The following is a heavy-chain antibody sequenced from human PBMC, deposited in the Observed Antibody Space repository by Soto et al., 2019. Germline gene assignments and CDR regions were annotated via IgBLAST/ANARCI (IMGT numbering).Heavy chain of an antibody. D-gene: IGHD3-16*01. V-gene: IGHV1-2*02. CDR3: AREVGGGRQYYFDS. CDR2: TNPSNGGT. Sequence: AAVKVSCKACGCTFTGYYIHWVRQAPGQGLEWMGWTNPSNGGTNYAQKFQGRVTMTRDTSLSIGYMELTTLRSDDTAVFYCAREVGGGRQYYFDSWGLGTLVTVSS. CDR1: GCTFTGYY. J-gene: IGHJ4*02.